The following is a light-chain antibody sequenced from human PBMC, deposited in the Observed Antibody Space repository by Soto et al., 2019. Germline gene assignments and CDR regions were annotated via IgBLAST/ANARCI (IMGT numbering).Light chain of an antibody. CDR2: DAS. CDR1: QVISNY. J-gene: IGKJ1*01. V-gene: IGKV1-13*02. CDR3: QHRET. Sequence: AIQLTQSPSSLSASVGYRFTITCRASQVISNYLAWYQQKPGKAPKLLIYDASSLESGVPSRFSGSGSGTELTLTISSLQPDDSATYYCQHRETFGQGTKGDIK.